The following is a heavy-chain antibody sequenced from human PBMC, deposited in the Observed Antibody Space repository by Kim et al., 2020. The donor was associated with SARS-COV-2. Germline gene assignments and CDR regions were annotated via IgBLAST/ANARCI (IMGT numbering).Heavy chain of an antibody. CDR1: GGSISSYY. Sequence: SETLSLTCTVSGGSISSYYWSWIRQPPGKGLEWIGDIYYSGSTNYNPSLKSRVTISVDTSKNQFSLKLSSVTAADTAVYYCARDHREWLQYTANWYFDLWGRGTLVTASS. CDR3: ARDHREWLQYTANWYFDL. D-gene: IGHD3-3*01. CDR2: IYYSGST. J-gene: IGHJ2*01. V-gene: IGHV4-59*01.